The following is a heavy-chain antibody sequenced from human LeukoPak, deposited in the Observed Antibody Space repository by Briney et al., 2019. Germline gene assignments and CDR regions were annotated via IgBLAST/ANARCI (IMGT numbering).Heavy chain of an antibody. J-gene: IGHJ1*01. Sequence: GRSLRLSCGASGFTFRSYVMHWVRQAPRKGLEGVAVISYDGSNKYYADSVKGRFTISRDHSKNTLYMKMNSLRSEDTALYYCARDATGDGDLESWGQGTLVTVSP. CDR3: ARDATGDGDLES. V-gene: IGHV3-30*04. CDR1: GFTFRSYV. CDR2: ISYDGSNK. D-gene: IGHD4-17*01.